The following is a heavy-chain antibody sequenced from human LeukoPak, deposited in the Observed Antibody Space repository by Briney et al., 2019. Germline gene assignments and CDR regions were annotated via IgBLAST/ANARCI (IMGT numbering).Heavy chain of an antibody. CDR1: AFTFNSYV. J-gene: IGHJ4*02. CDR2: ISYDGRNT. D-gene: IGHD3-22*01. CDR3: ARDYYYDSSGSESNFDY. Sequence: GKSLRLSCEASAFTFNSYVLHWVRQAPGKGLEWVALISYDGRNTYCAGSVKGRFTISRDNSKNTLYLQMNSLRAEDTAVYYCARDYYYDSSGSESNFDYWGQGTLVTVSS. V-gene: IGHV3-30*04.